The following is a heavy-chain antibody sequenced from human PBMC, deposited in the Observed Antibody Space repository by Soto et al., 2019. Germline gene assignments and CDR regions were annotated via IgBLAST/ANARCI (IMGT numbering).Heavy chain of an antibody. D-gene: IGHD6-13*01. CDR2: ISAYNGNT. J-gene: IGHJ3*02. Sequence: QVQLVQSGAEVKKPGASVKVSCKASGYTFTSYGISWVRQAPGQGLEWMGWISAYNGNTNYAQKLQHRINMTTDPSTSTAYMKLRSMRCDDTAVYYCVRDFAQQLVHDAFDIWGQGTMVTVSS. CDR3: VRDFAQQLVHDAFDI. V-gene: IGHV1-18*01. CDR1: GYTFTSYG.